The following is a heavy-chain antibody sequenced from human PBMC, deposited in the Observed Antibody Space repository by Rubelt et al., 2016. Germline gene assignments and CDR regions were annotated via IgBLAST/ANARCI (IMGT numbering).Heavy chain of an antibody. CDR2: ISPYNGNA. V-gene: IGHV1-18*01. D-gene: IGHD2-2*01. Sequence: QVQLVQSGAEVKNPGASVKVSCKASGYTFTSHGISWVRQAPGQGLEWMAWISPYNGNANFAQKVTVRVTVTTDTSTVTVYMELGSLTSDDTAVYYCARDRYQLPHDYWGQGTLVTVSS. CDR3: ARDRYQLPHDY. J-gene: IGHJ4*02. CDR1: GYTFTSHG.